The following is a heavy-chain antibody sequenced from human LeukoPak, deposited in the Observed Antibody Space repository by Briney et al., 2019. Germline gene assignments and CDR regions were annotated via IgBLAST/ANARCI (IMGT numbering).Heavy chain of an antibody. D-gene: IGHD3-10*01. Sequence: SETLSLTCTVSGGSISSSSYYWGWIRQPPGKGLEWIGSIYYSGSTYYNPSLKSRVTISVDTSKNQFSLKLSSVTAADTAVYYCARDRNRGVIPFDYWGQGTLVTVSS. CDR2: IYYSGST. CDR1: GGSISSSSYY. J-gene: IGHJ4*02. CDR3: ARDRNRGVIPFDY. V-gene: IGHV4-39*07.